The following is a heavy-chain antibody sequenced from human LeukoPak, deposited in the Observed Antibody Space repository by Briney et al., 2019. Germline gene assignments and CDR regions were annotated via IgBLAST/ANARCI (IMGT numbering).Heavy chain of an antibody. CDR2: ISYDGSNK. V-gene: IGHV3-30*03. Sequence: GGSLRLPCAASGFTFSSYGMHWVRQAPGKGLEWVAVISYDGSNKYYADSVKGRFTISRDNSKNTLYLQMNSLRAEDTAVYYCAAGPTSLDHWGQGTLVTVSS. CDR3: AAGPTSLDH. D-gene: IGHD1-26*01. J-gene: IGHJ4*02. CDR1: GFTFSSYG.